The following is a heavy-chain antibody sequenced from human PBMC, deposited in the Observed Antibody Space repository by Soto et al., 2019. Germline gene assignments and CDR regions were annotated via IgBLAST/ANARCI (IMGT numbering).Heavy chain of an antibody. CDR3: AKFEGVHSFLPGPLDY. Sequence: GGSLRLSCAASGFTFSSYAMSWVRQAPGKGLEWVSAISGSGGSTYYADSVKGRFTISRDNSKNTLYLQMNSLRAEDTAVYYCAKFEGVHSFLPGPLDYCGQGSLVTVSS. J-gene: IGHJ4*02. V-gene: IGHV3-23*01. CDR2: ISGSGGST. CDR1: GFTFSSYA. D-gene: IGHD1-1*01.